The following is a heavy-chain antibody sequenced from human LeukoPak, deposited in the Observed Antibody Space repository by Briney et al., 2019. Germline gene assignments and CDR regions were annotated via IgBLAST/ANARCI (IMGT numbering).Heavy chain of an antibody. D-gene: IGHD2-2*01. CDR2: INAGNGNT. CDR1: GYTFTSYA. Sequence: GASVKVSCKASGYTFTSYAMHWVRQAPGQRLEWMGWINAGNGNTKYSQKFQGRVTITRDTSASTAYMELSSLRSEDTAVYYCARSGYCSSTSCPGEYFQHWGQGTLVTVSS. CDR3: ARSGYCSSTSCPGEYFQH. J-gene: IGHJ1*01. V-gene: IGHV1-3*01.